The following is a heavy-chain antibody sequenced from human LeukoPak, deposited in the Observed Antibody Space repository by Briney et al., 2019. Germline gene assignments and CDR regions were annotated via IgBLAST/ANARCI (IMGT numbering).Heavy chain of an antibody. J-gene: IGHJ4*02. CDR3: AKDLLLRVFDY. Sequence: GGSLRLSCAASGFTFSSYGMHWVRQAPGKGLGWVAVISYDGSNKYYADSVKGRFTISRDNSKNTLYLQMNSLRAEDTAVYYCAKDLLLRVFDYWGQGTLVTVSS. CDR2: ISYDGSNK. CDR1: GFTFSSYG. D-gene: IGHD3-10*01. V-gene: IGHV3-30*18.